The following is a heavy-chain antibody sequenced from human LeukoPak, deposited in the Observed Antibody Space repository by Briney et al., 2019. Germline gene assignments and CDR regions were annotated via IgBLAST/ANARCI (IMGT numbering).Heavy chain of an antibody. Sequence: GGSLRLSCATSGFTFSNYAMSWVRQAPGKGLEWLSGVSGSGGSTYNVDSMKGRFTISRDNSKNTLYLQMNSLRAEDTAVYYCARAIKAVAGTFHRDYYFDYWGQGTLVTVSS. CDR3: ARAIKAVAGTFHRDYYFDY. J-gene: IGHJ4*02. V-gene: IGHV3-23*01. D-gene: IGHD6-19*01. CDR1: GFTFSNYA. CDR2: VSGSGGST.